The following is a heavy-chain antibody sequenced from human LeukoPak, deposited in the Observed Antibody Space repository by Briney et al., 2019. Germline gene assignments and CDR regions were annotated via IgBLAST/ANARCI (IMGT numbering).Heavy chain of an antibody. Sequence: GGPLRLSCAASGFTFDDYGMSWVRQAPGKGLEWVSGINWNGGSTGYADSVKGRFTISRDNAKNSLYLQMNSLRAEDTALYYCATLGYCSSTSCYALDYWDQGTLVTVSS. V-gene: IGHV3-20*04. CDR1: GFTFDDYG. D-gene: IGHD2-2*01. CDR2: INWNGGST. CDR3: ATLGYCSSTSCYALDY. J-gene: IGHJ4*02.